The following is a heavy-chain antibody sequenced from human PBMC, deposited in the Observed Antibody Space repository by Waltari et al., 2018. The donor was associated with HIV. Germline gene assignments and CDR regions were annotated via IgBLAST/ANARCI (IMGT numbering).Heavy chain of an antibody. CDR2: IQDSGST. CDR1: GGPITGGTDY. CDR3: SRLTTFYFDY. V-gene: IGHV4-31*03. D-gene: IGHD3-16*01. J-gene: IGHJ4*02. Sequence: QVQLQESGPGLVKPSQTLSLTCSDSGGPITGGTDYWSWIRQHPGQGLEWIGYIQDSGSTYYNPSLRSRVTISVDTSKNHFSLKLSSVTAADTAVYYCSRLTTFYFDYWGQGTLVTVSS.